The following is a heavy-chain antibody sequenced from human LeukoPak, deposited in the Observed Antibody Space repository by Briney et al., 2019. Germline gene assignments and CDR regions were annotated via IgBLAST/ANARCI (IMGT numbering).Heavy chain of an antibody. CDR2: IYPGDSVT. V-gene: IGHV5-51*01. CDR3: ARAMRWFGEEFDY. CDR1: GYSFTSYW. D-gene: IGHD3-10*01. J-gene: IGHJ4*02. Sequence: GESLKISCKGSGYSFTSYWIGWVRQMPGKGLEWMGIIYPGDSVTRYSPTFQGQVTISADKSISTAYLQWSSLKASDTSMYYCARAMRWFGEEFDYWGQGTLVTVSS.